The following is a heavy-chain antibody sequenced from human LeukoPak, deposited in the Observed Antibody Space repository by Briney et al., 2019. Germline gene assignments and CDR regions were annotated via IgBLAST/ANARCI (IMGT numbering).Heavy chain of an antibody. J-gene: IGHJ5*02. V-gene: IGHV4-59*12. CDR3: ARDTPPQSIAAAVGWFDP. Sequence: PSETLSLTCSVSGGSISTYFWSWIRQPPGKGLQWIGYIFYTENTNYNPSLKSRVSISVDTSKNQFSLQLKSVTAADTAVYYCARDTPPQSIAAAVGWFDPWGQGTLVTVSS. CDR1: GGSISTYF. D-gene: IGHD6-13*01. CDR2: IFYTENT.